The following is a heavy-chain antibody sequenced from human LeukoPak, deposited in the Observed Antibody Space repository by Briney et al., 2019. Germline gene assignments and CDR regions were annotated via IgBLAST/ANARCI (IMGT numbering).Heavy chain of an antibody. D-gene: IGHD6-19*01. J-gene: IGHJ3*02. CDR2: IYYSGST. CDR1: GGSISSYY. V-gene: IGHV4-59*01. Sequence: SETLSLTCTVSGGSISSYYWSWIRQPPGKGLEWIGYIYYSGSTNYNPSLKSRATISVDTSKNQFSLKLSSVTAADTAVYYCARTSGYSSGWYGSALDAFDIWGQGTMVTVSS. CDR3: ARTSGYSSGWYGSALDAFDI.